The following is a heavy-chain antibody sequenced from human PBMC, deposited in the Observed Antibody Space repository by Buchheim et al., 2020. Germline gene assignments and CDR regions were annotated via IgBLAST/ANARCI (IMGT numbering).Heavy chain of an antibody. V-gene: IGHV3-7*01. CDR3: ASLIAAAGYYYYYGMDV. CDR1: GFTFSSYW. D-gene: IGHD6-13*01. CDR2: IKQDGSEK. J-gene: IGHJ6*02. Sequence: EVQLVESGGGLVQPGGSLRLSCAASGFTFSSYWMSWVRQAPGKGLEWVANIKQDGSEKYYVDSVKGRFIISRDNAKNSLYLQMNSLRAEDTAVYYCASLIAAAGYYYYYGMDVWGQGTT.